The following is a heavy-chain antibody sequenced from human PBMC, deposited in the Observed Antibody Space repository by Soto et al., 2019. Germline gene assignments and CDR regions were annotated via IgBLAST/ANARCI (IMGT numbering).Heavy chain of an antibody. CDR1: GFTFSNYG. D-gene: IGHD3-3*01. CDR3: TKRRNVLRFLEWSSGMEV. V-gene: IGHV3-30*18. J-gene: IGHJ6*02. Sequence: GSLRLSCAASGFTFSNYGMHWVRQAPGKGLEWVAFISDDGSNKYYADSMKGRFTMSRDNSKSTLYLQMNSLRVEDTAVYYCTKRRNVLRFLEWSSGMEVWGQGTTVTVSS. CDR2: ISDDGSNK.